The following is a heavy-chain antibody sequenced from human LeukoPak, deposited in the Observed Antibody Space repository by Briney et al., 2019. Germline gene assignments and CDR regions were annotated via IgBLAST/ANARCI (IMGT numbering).Heavy chain of an antibody. D-gene: IGHD3-10*01. V-gene: IGHV3-21*01. CDR2: SSSSSSYI. CDR1: GFTFSSYS. Sequence: PGGSLRLSCAASGFTFSSYSMNWVRQAPGKGLEWVSSSSSSSSYIYYADSVKGRFTISRDNAKNTLHLQMNSLRAEDTAVYYCARGARGSGTASDYWGQGTLVTVSS. J-gene: IGHJ4*02. CDR3: ARGARGSGTASDY.